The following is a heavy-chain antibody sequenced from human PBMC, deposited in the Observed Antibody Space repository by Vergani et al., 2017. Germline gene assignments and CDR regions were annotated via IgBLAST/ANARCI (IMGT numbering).Heavy chain of an antibody. D-gene: IGHD5-12*01. CDR3: ARDVKEGGYVYYAVDI. CDR2: ISAYNGNT. J-gene: IGHJ3*02. Sequence: QVQLVQSGAEVKKPGASVKVSCKASGYTFSSYGISWVRQAPGQGLEWMGWISAYNGNTNYAQKLQGRVTMTTDTSTSTVYMELRSLRSDDTAVYYCARDVKEGGYVYYAVDIWGQGTMVTVSS. V-gene: IGHV1-18*01. CDR1: GYTFSSYG.